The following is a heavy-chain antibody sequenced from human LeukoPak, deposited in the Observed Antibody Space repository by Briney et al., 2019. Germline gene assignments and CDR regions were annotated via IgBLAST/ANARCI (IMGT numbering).Heavy chain of an antibody. CDR3: AREREDTEGGIIGY. V-gene: IGHV1-18*01. CDR1: GYTFTSNG. Sequence: ASVKVSCKAPGYTFTSNGISRVRQGPGQGLGRMGWTSAYNGNTNYAQKLQGGVTMTTDTSTSTAYMELRNLRSDDTAVYYCAREREDTEGGIIGYWGQGTLVTVSS. J-gene: IGHJ4*02. D-gene: IGHD1-26*01. CDR2: TSAYNGNT.